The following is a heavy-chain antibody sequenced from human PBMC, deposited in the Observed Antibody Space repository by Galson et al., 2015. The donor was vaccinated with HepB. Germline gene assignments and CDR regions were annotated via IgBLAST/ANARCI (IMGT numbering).Heavy chain of an antibody. CDR2: ISSSSSYT. CDR1: GFTFSGYY. D-gene: IGHD3-22*01. V-gene: IGHV3-11*05. CDR3: ARVLVRWYYDGSGLTGGY. Sequence: SLRLSCAASGFTFSGYYMSWIRQAPGKGLEWVSYISSSSSYTNYADTVKGRFTISRDNAKNSLYLKMNSLRAEDTAVYYCARVLVRWYYDGSGLTGGYWGQGTLVTVSS. J-gene: IGHJ4*02.